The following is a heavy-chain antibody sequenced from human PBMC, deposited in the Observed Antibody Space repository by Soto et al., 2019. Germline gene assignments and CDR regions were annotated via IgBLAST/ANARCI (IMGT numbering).Heavy chain of an antibody. Sequence: SETLSLTCTFSGGSISSYYWSWIRQPPGKGLEWIGYIYYSGSTNYNPSLKSRVTISVDTSKNQFSLKLSSVTAADTAVYYCARVGSGWLTFDYWGQGTLVTVSS. CDR2: IYYSGST. CDR3: ARVGSGWLTFDY. J-gene: IGHJ4*02. CDR1: GGSISSYY. D-gene: IGHD6-19*01. V-gene: IGHV4-59*01.